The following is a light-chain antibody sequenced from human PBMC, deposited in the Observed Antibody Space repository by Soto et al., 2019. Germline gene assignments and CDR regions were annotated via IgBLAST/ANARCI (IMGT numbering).Light chain of an antibody. CDR3: QQYGSSPWT. V-gene: IGKV3-20*01. CDR1: QSISRY. Sequence: IVLTQSPGTLSLYPGERTTLSCRASQSISRYLAWYQQKPGQGPRLLIYGASSRATGTPDRFSGSGSGTDFTLTISRLEPEDFAVYYCQQYGSSPWTFGQGTMVDVK. CDR2: GAS. J-gene: IGKJ1*01.